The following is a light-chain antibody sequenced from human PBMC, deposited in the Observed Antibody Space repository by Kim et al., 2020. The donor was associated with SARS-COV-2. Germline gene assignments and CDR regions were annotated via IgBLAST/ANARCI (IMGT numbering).Light chain of an antibody. J-gene: IGLJ2*01. CDR2: YDS. CDR3: QVWDSSSDHRVV. CDR1: SIGSKS. V-gene: IGLV3-21*04. Sequence: PGKTARVSCGGNSIGSKSVHWYQQKSGQAPLLVISYDSDRPSGIPERFSGSNSGNTATLTISRVEAGGEADYYCQVWDSSSDHRVVFGGGTQLTVL.